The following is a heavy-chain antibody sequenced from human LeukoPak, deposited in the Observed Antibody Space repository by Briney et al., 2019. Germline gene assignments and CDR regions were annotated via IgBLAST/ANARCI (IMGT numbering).Heavy chain of an antibody. CDR2: ICGNAACT. CDR1: GFTFISYA. V-gene: IGHV3-23*01. J-gene: IGHJ4*02. Sequence: GGSLRLSCAASGFTFISYAMSWVRQAPGRGLEWVSVICGNAACTYYADSVKGRFIISRDNSKNTMYLYMQMNSLRAEDTAVHYCARHLATSGSYPLDYWGQGTPVTVSS. D-gene: IGHD3-16*01. CDR3: ARHLATSGSYPLDY.